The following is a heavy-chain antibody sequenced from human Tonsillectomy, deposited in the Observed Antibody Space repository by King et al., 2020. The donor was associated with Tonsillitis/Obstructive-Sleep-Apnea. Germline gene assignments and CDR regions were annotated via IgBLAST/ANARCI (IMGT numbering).Heavy chain of an antibody. V-gene: IGHV3-9*01. J-gene: IGHJ4*02. CDR1: GFTYDDYA. CDR2: ISWNGGSI. D-gene: IGHD2-2*02. CDR3: ANDISHGDCSTIRCYNRGIEY. Sequence: VQLVESGGGLVQPGRSLRLSCAASGFTYDDYAMHWVRHAPGKGLEWVSGISWNGGSIGYADSMKGRFTISRDNAKNSVYLQMNSLRTEDTALYYCANDISHGDCSTIRCYNRGIEYWGQGTLVTVSS.